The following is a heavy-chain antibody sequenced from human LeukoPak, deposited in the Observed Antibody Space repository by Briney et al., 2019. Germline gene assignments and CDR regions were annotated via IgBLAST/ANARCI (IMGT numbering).Heavy chain of an antibody. D-gene: IGHD1-26*01. CDR1: GYTSTGYY. J-gene: IGHJ4*02. CDR3: ASPSGSSSTFDY. V-gene: IGHV1-2*02. Sequence: ASVKVSCKASGYTSTGYYMHWVRQAPGQGLEWMGWINPNSGGTNYAQKFQGRVTMTRDTSISTAYMELSRLRSDDTAVYYCASPSGSSSTFDYWGQGTLVTVSS. CDR2: INPNSGGT.